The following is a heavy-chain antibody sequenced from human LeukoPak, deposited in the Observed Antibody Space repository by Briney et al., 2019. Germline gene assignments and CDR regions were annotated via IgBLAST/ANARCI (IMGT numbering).Heavy chain of an antibody. J-gene: IGHJ6*03. D-gene: IGHD3-10*01. Sequence: GGSLRLSCAASGFTFSNAWMSWVRQAPGKGLEWVSAISGSGGSTYYADSVKGRFTISRDNSKNTLYLQMNSLRAEDTAVYYCAKDPFFGDYYYYYMDVWGKGTTVTVSS. V-gene: IGHV3-23*01. CDR3: AKDPFFGDYYYYYMDV. CDR1: GFTFSNAW. CDR2: ISGSGGST.